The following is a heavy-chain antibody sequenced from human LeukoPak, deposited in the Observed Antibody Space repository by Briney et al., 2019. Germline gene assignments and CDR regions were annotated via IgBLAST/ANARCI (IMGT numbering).Heavy chain of an antibody. CDR3: ARGGSRIITSCVLDY. CDR2: IKQDGSEK. J-gene: IGHJ4*02. V-gene: IGHV3-7*01. D-gene: IGHD2-2*01. CDR1: GFTFSRYW. Sequence: GGSLRLSCEDSGFTFSRYWMNWVRQAPGKGLEWVANIKQDGSEKYYVDSVKGRFTISRDNAKKSLYLQMNSLRAEDTAVYYCARGGSRIITSCVLDYWGQGTLVTVSS.